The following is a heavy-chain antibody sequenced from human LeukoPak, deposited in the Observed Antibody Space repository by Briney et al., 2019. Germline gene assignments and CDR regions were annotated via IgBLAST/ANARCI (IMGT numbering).Heavy chain of an antibody. Sequence: SETLSLTCAVYGGSLSGYYWSWIRQPPGKGLEWIGEINHSGSTNYNPSLKSRVTISVDTSKNQLSLKLSSMTAADTAVYYCARQWLVSPLFDYWGHGTLVTVSS. J-gene: IGHJ4*01. D-gene: IGHD6-19*01. V-gene: IGHV4-34*01. CDR3: ARQWLVSPLFDY. CDR1: GGSLSGYY. CDR2: INHSGST.